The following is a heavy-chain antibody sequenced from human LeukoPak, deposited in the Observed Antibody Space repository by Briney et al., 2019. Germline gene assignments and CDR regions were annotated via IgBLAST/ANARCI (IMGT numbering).Heavy chain of an antibody. CDR3: ARDNDYGDYVGFWYFDL. J-gene: IGHJ2*01. V-gene: IGHV3-20*04. CDR2: INWNGGST. CDR1: GFTFDDYG. D-gene: IGHD4-17*01. Sequence: GGSLRLSCAASGFTFDDYGMSWVRQAPGKGLEWVSGINWNGGSTGYADSVKGRFTISRDNAKNSLYLQMNSLRAEDTALYYCARDNDYGDYVGFWYFDLWGRRTLVTVSS.